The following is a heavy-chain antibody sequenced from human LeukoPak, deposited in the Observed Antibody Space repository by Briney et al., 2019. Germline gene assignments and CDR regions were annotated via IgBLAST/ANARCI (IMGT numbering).Heavy chain of an antibody. CDR2: INQDGSEK. V-gene: IGHV3-7*04. D-gene: IGHD6-13*01. CDR1: GFTFSSFW. CDR3: ARGIPAPGICFDY. J-gene: IGHJ4*02. Sequence: PGGSLRLSLEVSGFTFSSFWMNWVRQAPGKGLEWVANINQDGSEKYYVDSVKGRFTISRDNAKNSLYLQMNSLRAEDTAVYYCARGIPAPGICFDYWGQGTLVTVSS.